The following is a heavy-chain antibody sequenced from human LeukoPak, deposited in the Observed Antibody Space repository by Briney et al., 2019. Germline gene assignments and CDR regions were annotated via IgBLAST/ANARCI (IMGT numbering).Heavy chain of an antibody. Sequence: SETLSLTCTVSGGSISSSSYYWGWIRQPPGKGLEWIGSIYYSGSTYYNPSLKSRVTISVDTSKNQFSLKLSSVTAADTAVYYCARNPMVRGVIITFDYWGQGTLVTVSS. CDR3: ARNPMVRGVIITFDY. D-gene: IGHD3-10*01. J-gene: IGHJ4*02. CDR2: IYYSGST. V-gene: IGHV4-39*07. CDR1: GGSISSSSYY.